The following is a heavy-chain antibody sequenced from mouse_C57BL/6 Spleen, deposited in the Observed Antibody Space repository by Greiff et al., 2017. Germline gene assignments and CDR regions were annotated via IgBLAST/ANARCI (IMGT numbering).Heavy chain of an antibody. Sequence: VKLQESGPGLVQPSQSLSITCTVSGFSLTSYGVHWVRQSPGKGLEWLGVIWSGGSTDYNAAFISRLSISKDNSKIQVFFKMNSLQADDTAIYYCARNSGLRNWYFDVWGTGTTVTVSS. CDR3: ARNSGLRNWYFDV. V-gene: IGHV2-2*01. J-gene: IGHJ1*03. CDR2: IWSGGST. CDR1: GFSLTSYG. D-gene: IGHD2-4*01.